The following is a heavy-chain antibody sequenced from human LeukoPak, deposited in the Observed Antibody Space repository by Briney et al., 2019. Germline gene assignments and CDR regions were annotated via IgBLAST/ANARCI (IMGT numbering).Heavy chain of an antibody. D-gene: IGHD1-26*01. CDR3: AKRGIVAEHYFDL. CDR1: GFTFSSYA. J-gene: IGHJ2*01. Sequence: GGSLRLSCAASGFTFSSYAMSWVRQAPGKGLEWVSVISGSGGGTYYADSVKGRFTISRDNSKNTLYLQMNSLRAEDTAVYYCAKRGIVAEHYFDLWGRGTLVTVSS. V-gene: IGHV3-23*01. CDR2: ISGSGGGT.